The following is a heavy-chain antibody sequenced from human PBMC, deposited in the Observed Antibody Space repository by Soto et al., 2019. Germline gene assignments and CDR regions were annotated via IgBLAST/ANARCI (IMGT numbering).Heavy chain of an antibody. V-gene: IGHV4-59*01. J-gene: IGHJ1*01. CDR1: GGSISSYY. CDR3: ARGIGDYDSSGYYSEYFQH. D-gene: IGHD3-22*01. Sequence: KPSETLSLTCTVSGGSISSYYWSWIRQPPGKGLEWIGYIYYSGSTNYNPSLKSRVTISVDTSKNQFSLKLSSVTAADTAVYYCARGIGDYDSSGYYSEYFQHWGQGTLVTVSS. CDR2: IYYSGST.